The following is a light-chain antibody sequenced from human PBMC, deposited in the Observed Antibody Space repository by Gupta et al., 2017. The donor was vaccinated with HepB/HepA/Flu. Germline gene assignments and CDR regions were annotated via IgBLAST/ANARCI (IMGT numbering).Light chain of an antibody. J-gene: IGKJ2*04. CDR3: QQYGSSPCS. CDR2: GAS. Sequence: LVLTQSPGTLSSSPGERVTLSCRASQSVSSSYLAWYQQKPGQSPRLLIYGASNRATGIPDRFSGSGSGTDFTLTISRLEPEDFAVYYCQQYGSSPCSFGQGTKLEIK. V-gene: IGKV3-20*01. CDR1: QSVSSSY.